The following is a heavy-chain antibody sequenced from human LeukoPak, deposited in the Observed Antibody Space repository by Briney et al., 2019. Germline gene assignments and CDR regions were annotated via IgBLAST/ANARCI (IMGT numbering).Heavy chain of an antibody. CDR3: AREIKQYQLLSYYYYYMDV. V-gene: IGHV4-30-4*08. CDR2: IYYSGST. Sequence: SQTLSLTCTVSGGSISSGDYYWRWLRQPPGKGLEWIGYIYYSGSTYYNPSLKSRVTISVDTSKNQFSLKLSSVTAADTAVYYCAREIKQYQLLSYYYYYMDVWGKGTTVTVSS. D-gene: IGHD2-2*01. CDR1: GGSISSGDYY. J-gene: IGHJ6*03.